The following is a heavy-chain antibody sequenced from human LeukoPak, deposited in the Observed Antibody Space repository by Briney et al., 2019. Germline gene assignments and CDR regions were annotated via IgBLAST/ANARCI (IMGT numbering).Heavy chain of an antibody. J-gene: IGHJ4*02. V-gene: IGHV3-53*01. CDR2: FYSGDST. D-gene: IGHD1-26*01. Sequence: GGSLRLSCAASGFTFRSFVMHWVRQAPGKGLEWVACFYSGDSTFYADSVEGRFTISRDTSTNTLYRQMNKLTADDTAVYYCARALGSGTYYDWGQGTLVTVSS. CDR3: ARALGSGTYYD. CDR1: GFTFRSFV.